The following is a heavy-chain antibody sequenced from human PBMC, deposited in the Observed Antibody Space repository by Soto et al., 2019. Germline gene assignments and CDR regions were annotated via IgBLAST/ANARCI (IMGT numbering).Heavy chain of an antibody. Sequence: SETLSLTCAVSGGSISSGGYSWSWIRQPPGKGLEWIGYIYHSGSTYYNPSLKSRVTISVDRSKNQFSLKLSSVTAADTAVYYCARAVTMVRGVIVHYFDYWGQGTLVTVSS. J-gene: IGHJ4*02. CDR3: ARAVTMVRGVIVHYFDY. V-gene: IGHV4-30-2*01. CDR1: GGSISSGGYS. CDR2: IYHSGST. D-gene: IGHD3-10*01.